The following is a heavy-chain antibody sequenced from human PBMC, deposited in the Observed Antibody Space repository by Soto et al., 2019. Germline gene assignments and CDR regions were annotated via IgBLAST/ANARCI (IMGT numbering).Heavy chain of an antibody. CDR2: IYHSGST. V-gene: IGHV4-4*02. CDR1: GGSISSSNW. J-gene: IGHJ6*02. Sequence: PSETLSLTCAVSGGSISSSNWWSWVRQPPGKGLEWIGEIYHSGSTNYNPSLKSRVTISVDKSKNQFSLKLSSVTAADTAVYYCARSQDIVVVPAAILHYYGMDVWGQGTTVTVS. D-gene: IGHD2-2*01. CDR3: ARSQDIVVVPAAILHYYGMDV.